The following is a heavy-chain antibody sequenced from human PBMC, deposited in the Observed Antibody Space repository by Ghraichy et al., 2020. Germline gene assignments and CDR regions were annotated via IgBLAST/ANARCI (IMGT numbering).Heavy chain of an antibody. CDR3: AKESASVEMATINPDYGMDV. J-gene: IGHJ6*02. V-gene: IGHV4-61*01. CDR1: GGSVSSGSYY. Sequence: SETLSLTCTVSGGSVSSGSYYWSWIRQPPGKGLEWIGYIYYSGSTNYNPSLKSRVTISVDTSKNQFSLKLSSVTAADTAVYYCAKESASVEMATINPDYGMDVWGQGTTVTVSS. CDR2: IYYSGST. D-gene: IGHD5-24*01.